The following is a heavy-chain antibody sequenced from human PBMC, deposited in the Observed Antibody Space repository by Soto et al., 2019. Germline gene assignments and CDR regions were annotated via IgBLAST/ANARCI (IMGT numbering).Heavy chain of an antibody. Sequence: SQTLSLTCAISGDSVSSNSAAWNWIRQSPSRGLEWLGRTYYRSKWYNDYAVSVKSRITINPDTSKNQFSLQLNSVTPEDTAVYYCAGARSTCGSPWYFDYWAQGTLVTVSS. CDR1: GDSVSSNSAA. J-gene: IGHJ4*02. CDR2: TYYRSKWYN. D-gene: IGHD3-16*01. CDR3: AGARSTCGSPWYFDY. V-gene: IGHV6-1*01.